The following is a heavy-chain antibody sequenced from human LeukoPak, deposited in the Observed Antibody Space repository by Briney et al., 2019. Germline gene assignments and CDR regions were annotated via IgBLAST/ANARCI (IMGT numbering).Heavy chain of an antibody. J-gene: IGHJ5*02. D-gene: IGHD3-10*01. CDR2: INHSGST. CDR1: GGSISSSSYY. CDR3: ARGRGSVGKYYYGSGSFGFDP. Sequence: SETLSLTCTVSGGSISSSSYYWSWIRQPPGKGLEWIGEINHSGSTNYNPSLKSRVTISVDTSKNQFSLKLSSVTAADTAVYYCARGRGSVGKYYYGSGSFGFDPWGQGTLVTVSS. V-gene: IGHV4-39*07.